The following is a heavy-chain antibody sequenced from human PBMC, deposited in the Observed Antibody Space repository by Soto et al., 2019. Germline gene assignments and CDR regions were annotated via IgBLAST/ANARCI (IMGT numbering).Heavy chain of an antibody. Sequence: SETLSLTCTVSGGSVSSGNSYWSWIRQPPGKGLEWIGYIHSSGSTNYNPSLKSRVTISVDTSKNQFSLKLSSMTAADTAVYYCARDVPLGYCISTSCFDYWGQGTLVT. V-gene: IGHV4-61*01. CDR2: IHSSGST. CDR1: GGSVSSGNSY. CDR3: ARDVPLGYCISTSCFDY. J-gene: IGHJ4*02. D-gene: IGHD2-2*01.